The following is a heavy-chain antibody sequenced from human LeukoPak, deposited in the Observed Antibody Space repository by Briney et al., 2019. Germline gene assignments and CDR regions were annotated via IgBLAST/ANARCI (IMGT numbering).Heavy chain of an antibody. D-gene: IGHD5-24*01. CDR3: ARVGDGMATSYFDY. Sequence: SETLSLTCTVSGGSISSYYWSWIRQPAGKGLEWIGRIYTSGSTNYNPSLKSRVTMSVDTSKNQFSLKLSSVTAADTAVYYCARVGDGMATSYFDYWGQGTLATVSS. J-gene: IGHJ4*02. V-gene: IGHV4-4*07. CDR2: IYTSGST. CDR1: GGSISSYY.